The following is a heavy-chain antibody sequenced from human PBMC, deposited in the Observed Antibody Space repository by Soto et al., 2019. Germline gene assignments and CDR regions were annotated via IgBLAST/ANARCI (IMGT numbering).Heavy chain of an antibody. V-gene: IGHV1-8*01. J-gene: IGHJ6*02. CDR2: MNPNSGNT. CDR1: GYTFTSYD. Sequence: ASVKVSRKASGYTFTSYDINWVRQATGQGLEWMGWMNPNSGNTGYAQKFQGRVTMTRNTSISTAYMELSSLRSEDTAVYYCASSAAGYSSSWYSYKYYYGMDVWGQGTTVTVYS. D-gene: IGHD6-13*01. CDR3: ASSAAGYSSSWYSYKYYYGMDV.